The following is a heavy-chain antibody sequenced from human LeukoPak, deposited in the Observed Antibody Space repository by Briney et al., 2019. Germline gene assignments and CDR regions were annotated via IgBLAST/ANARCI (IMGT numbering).Heavy chain of an antibody. D-gene: IGHD6-13*01. CDR1: GGSIISYY. J-gene: IGHJ5*02. CDR2: IHSSGST. Sequence: TSETLSLTCTVSGGSIISYYWSWIRQTPGKGLEWIAYIHSSGSTNYNPSLKSRVTISVDTSKNHFSLKVTSMTAADTGIYYCSRSLPGAVGAADLWGQGTLVAVSS. V-gene: IGHV4-59*01. CDR3: SRSLPGAVGAADL.